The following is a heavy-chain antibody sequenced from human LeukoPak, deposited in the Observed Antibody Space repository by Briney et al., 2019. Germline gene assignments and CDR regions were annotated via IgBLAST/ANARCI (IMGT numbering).Heavy chain of an antibody. Sequence: GGSLRLSWAVSGITLSNYGMSWVRQAPGKGLEWVAGISGSGGRTKYADSVKGRFTVSRDNPKNTLYLQMNSLRAEDTAVYFCAKRGVVIRVILVGFHKEANYFDSWGQGALVTVSS. J-gene: IGHJ4*02. CDR1: GITLSNYG. V-gene: IGHV3-23*01. CDR3: AKRGVVIRVILVGFHKEANYFDS. D-gene: IGHD3-22*01. CDR2: ISGSGGRT.